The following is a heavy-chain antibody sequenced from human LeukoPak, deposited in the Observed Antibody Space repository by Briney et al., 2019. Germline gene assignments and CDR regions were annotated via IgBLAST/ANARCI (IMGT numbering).Heavy chain of an antibody. CDR3: ARGSGSGWYYFDY. J-gene: IGHJ4*02. Sequence: GGSLRLSCAASGFTFSIYAMSWVRQAPGEGLEWVSAIASGGSTYYADSVKGRFTISRDNSKNTLYLQMNSLRAEDTAVYFCARGSGSGWYYFDYWGQGTLVTVSS. CDR1: GFTFSIYA. V-gene: IGHV3-23*01. CDR2: IASGGST. D-gene: IGHD6-19*01.